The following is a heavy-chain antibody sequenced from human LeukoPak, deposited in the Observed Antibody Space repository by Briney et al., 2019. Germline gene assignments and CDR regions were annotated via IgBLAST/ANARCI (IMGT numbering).Heavy chain of an antibody. CDR2: ISYSGIT. Sequence: SETLSLTCTVSGGSISNYYWSWLRQPPGKGLEWIGTISYSGITYYNPSLKSRVTISVDTSKNQLSLKLSSVTAADTSVYYCARLRYFDSNSFYFDYWGQGTLV. CDR3: ARLRYFDSNSFYFDY. CDR1: GGSISNYY. J-gene: IGHJ4*02. D-gene: IGHD3-9*01. V-gene: IGHV4-39*01.